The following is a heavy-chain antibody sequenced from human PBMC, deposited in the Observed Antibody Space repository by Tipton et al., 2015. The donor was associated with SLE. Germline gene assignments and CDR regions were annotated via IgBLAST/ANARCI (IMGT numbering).Heavy chain of an antibody. CDR2: TIPIFDTR. D-gene: IGHD4-23*01. CDR1: GYSFTDYY. J-gene: IGHJ6*02. CDR3: ARTDYGGNSRKRHYYYALDV. V-gene: IGHV1-69*01. Sequence: QVQLVQSGAEVKKPGASVKVSCKASGYSFTDYYMHWVRQAPGQGLEWMGGTIPIFDTRNYAQKFQGRVTITTDESTNTAYMELSSLTSEDTAVYYCARTDYGGNSRKRHYYYALDVWGQGTTVTVSS.